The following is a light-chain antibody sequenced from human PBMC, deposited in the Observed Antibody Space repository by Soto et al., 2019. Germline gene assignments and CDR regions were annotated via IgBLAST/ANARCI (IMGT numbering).Light chain of an antibody. J-gene: IGKJ1*01. V-gene: IGKV1-6*02. Sequence: IQMTQSPSSLSVSVTDRFTITCRASQDIGNDLGWYQQRPGEAPELLLYAASTLRSGVPSRFSGSGSGTQFTLTINNLQPEDSATYFCLQDHDYPWTFGHGTKVDI. CDR2: AAS. CDR3: LQDHDYPWT. CDR1: QDIGND.